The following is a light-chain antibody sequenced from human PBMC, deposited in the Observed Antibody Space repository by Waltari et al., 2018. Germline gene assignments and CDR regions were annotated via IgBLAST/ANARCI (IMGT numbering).Light chain of an antibody. CDR2: KAS. CDR1: QSISNW. J-gene: IGKJ4*01. V-gene: IGKV1-5*03. Sequence: EIEMTQSPSTLSASVGDRVTITCRASQSISNWLDWYQQKPGKAPNLLIYKASSLESGVPSRFSGSGSGTEFTLTISSLQPDDFATYYCQQYYSYPITFGGGTKVEIK. CDR3: QQYYSYPIT.